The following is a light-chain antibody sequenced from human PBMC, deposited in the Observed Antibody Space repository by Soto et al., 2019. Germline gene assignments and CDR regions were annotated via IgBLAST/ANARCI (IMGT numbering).Light chain of an antibody. Sequence: QSALTQPASVSGSPGQSIAISCTGTTSDVGAYNYVSWYQQHPGKAPKLMIYQVSNRPSGVSNRFSGSKSGNTASLTISWLQAEDEADYSCSSYTSSTTYVFVTGTKVTVL. CDR3: SSYTSSTTYV. V-gene: IGLV2-14*01. J-gene: IGLJ1*01. CDR2: QVS. CDR1: TSDVGAYNY.